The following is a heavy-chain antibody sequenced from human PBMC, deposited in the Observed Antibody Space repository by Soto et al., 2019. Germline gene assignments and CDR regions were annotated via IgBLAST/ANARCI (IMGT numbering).Heavy chain of an antibody. D-gene: IGHD6-25*01. V-gene: IGHV4-34*01. CDR3: ARGRGYVYGSNFYGLDV. J-gene: IGHJ6*02. Sequence: SETLSLTCGVYRGSFSGFYWSWVRQTPGGGLEWIGEINHSGATNYNPSFQNRVTISVDKSTNNFSLKMTSVTAADAAVYYCARGRGYVYGSNFYGLDVWGQGTTVTVSS. CDR2: INHSGAT. CDR1: RGSFSGFY.